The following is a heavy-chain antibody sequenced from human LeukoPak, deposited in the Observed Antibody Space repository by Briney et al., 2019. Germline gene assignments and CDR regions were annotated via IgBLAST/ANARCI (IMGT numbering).Heavy chain of an antibody. V-gene: IGHV3-30*04. J-gene: IGHJ3*02. CDR3: ARDTYYDSRKGAFDI. CDR1: GFTFSSYA. CDR2: ISYDGSNK. D-gene: IGHD3-22*01. Sequence: GGSLRLSCAASGFTFSSYAMHWVRQAPGKGLEWVAVISYDGSNKYYADSVKGRFTISRDNAKNSLYLQMNSLRAEDTAVYYCARDTYYDSRKGAFDIWGQGTMVTVSS.